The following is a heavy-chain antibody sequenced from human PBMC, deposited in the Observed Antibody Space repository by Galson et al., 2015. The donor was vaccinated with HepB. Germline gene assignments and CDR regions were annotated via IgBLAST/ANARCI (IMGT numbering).Heavy chain of an antibody. D-gene: IGHD2-2*02. CDR2: ISAYNGNT. CDR1: GYTFTSYG. V-gene: IGHV1-18*01. CDR3: AREFCSSTSCYRALFDY. J-gene: IGHJ4*02. Sequence: SVKVSCKASGYTFTSYGISWVRQAPGQGLEWMGWISAYNGNTSYAQKLQGRVTMTTDTSTSTAYMEQRSLRSDDTAVYYCAREFCSSTSCYRALFDYWGQGTLVTVSS.